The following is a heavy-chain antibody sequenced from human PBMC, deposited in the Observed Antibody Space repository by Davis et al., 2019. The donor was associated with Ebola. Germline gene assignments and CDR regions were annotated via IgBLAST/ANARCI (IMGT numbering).Heavy chain of an antibody. J-gene: IGHJ6*03. D-gene: IGHD3-22*01. CDR1: GVSISRHY. CDR2: FLYGGTT. V-gene: IGHV4-59*11. CDR3: AKGFSMKAVAQNGYLDV. Sequence: PSETLSLTCTVSGVSISRHYWSWIRQPPGKGLEWIGIFLYGGTTHYSPSLRSRVTMSLDTSKNQFSLQVTSVTAADTATYYCAKGFSMKAVAQNGYLDVWGKGTTVTVSS.